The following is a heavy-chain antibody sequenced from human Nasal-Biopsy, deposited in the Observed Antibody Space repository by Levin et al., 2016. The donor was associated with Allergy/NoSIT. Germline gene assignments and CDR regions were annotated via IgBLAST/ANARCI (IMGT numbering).Heavy chain of an antibody. Sequence: GGSLRLSCAASGFAFRTYGMQWVRQAPGKGLEWVAGVWYDGSNDRYSDSVKGRLTISRDNSNNTLYLQMNSLGAADTALYYCARDLGFGSPAGYWGQGTPVIVSS. CDR2: VWYDGSND. J-gene: IGHJ4*02. V-gene: IGHV3-33*01. D-gene: IGHD1-26*01. CDR1: GFAFRTYG. CDR3: ARDLGFGSPAGY.